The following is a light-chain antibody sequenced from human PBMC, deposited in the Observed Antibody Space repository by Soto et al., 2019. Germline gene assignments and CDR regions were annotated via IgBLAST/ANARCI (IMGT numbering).Light chain of an antibody. CDR1: QRISTS. CDR2: AAS. CDR3: QQSYLTPRT. J-gene: IGKJ2*01. Sequence: IQMTQSPSSLSASVGDRVTITCRASQRISTSLNWYQHKVGRAPKLLIYAASSLQTGVPSRFSGSGAGTDFPLPISTLQPEDFATYYCQQSYLTPRTLGQWPKLEIK. V-gene: IGKV1-39*01.